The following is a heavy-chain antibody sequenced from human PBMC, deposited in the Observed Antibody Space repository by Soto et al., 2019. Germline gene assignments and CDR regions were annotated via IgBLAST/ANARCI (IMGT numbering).Heavy chain of an antibody. CDR1: GFTFRNAG. CDR3: TTEGRAYYYYGMDV. V-gene: IGHV3-15*07. Sequence: GGSLRLSCAASGFTFRNAGMNWVRQAPGKGLEWVGRIKSKTDGGTTDYAAPVKGRFTISRDDSKNTLYLQMNSLKTEDTAVYYCTTEGRAYYYYGMDVWGQGTTVTVSS. CDR2: IKSKTDGGTT. J-gene: IGHJ6*02.